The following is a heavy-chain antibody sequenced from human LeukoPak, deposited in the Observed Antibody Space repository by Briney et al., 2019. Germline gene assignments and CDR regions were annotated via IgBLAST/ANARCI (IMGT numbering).Heavy chain of an antibody. CDR1: GGTFSSYA. V-gene: IGHV1-69*05. CDR3: ARGDIVATQKGAFDI. D-gene: IGHD5-12*01. CDR2: IIPIFGTA. Sequence: ASVKVSCKASGGTFSSYAISWVRQAPGQGLEWMGGIIPIFGTANYAQKFQGRVTITTDESTSTAYIELSSLRSEDTAVYYCARGDIVATQKGAFDIWGQGTMATVSS. J-gene: IGHJ3*02.